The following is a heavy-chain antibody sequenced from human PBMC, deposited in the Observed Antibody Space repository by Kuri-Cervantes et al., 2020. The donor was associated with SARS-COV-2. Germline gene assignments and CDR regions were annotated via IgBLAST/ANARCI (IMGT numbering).Heavy chain of an antibody. CDR1: GGSISSYY. D-gene: IGHD5-18*01. CDR2: IYYSGST. J-gene: IGHJ4*02. CDR3: ARQGDRGYSYGEFDY. Sequence: PETLSLTCTVSGGSISSYYRSWIRQPPGKGLEWVGYIYYSGSTNYNPSLKSRVTISVDTSKNQFSLKLSSVTTADTAVYYCARQGDRGYSYGEFDYWGQGTLVTVSS. V-gene: IGHV4-59*08.